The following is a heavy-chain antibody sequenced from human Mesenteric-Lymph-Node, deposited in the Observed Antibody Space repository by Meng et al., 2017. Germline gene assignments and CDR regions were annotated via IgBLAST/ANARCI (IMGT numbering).Heavy chain of an antibody. D-gene: IGHD3-10*01. CDR3: AKGPEVRGSGAFDY. CDR2: ISHDGNTQ. J-gene: IGHJ4*02. CDR1: GFTFSSYI. Sequence: GESLKISCAASGFTFSSYIMHWVRQAPGKGPEWVTAISHDGNTQYYADSVKGRFTISRDNAKNSLYLQMNSLRAEDTALYYCAKGPEVRGSGAFDYWGQGTLVTVSS. V-gene: IGHV3-30*01.